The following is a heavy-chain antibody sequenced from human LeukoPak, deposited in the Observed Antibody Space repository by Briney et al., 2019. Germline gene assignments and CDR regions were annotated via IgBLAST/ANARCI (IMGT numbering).Heavy chain of an antibody. V-gene: IGHV3-9*03. CDR3: AKGTRIVVAVGDYFDY. Sequence: GRSETLSCTASGFTLDDYAMHWLRKARGEGVEWVPGTSKNSVNIDDADSMKGLFTISRDNAKNSLYLQMNSLRAEDMALYYCAKGTRIVVAVGDYFDYWGQGTLVTVSS. J-gene: IGHJ4*02. D-gene: IGHD3-22*01. CDR2: TSKNSVNI. CDR1: GFTLDDYA.